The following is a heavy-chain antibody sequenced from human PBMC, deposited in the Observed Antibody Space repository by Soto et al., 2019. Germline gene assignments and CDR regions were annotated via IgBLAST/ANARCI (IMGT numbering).Heavy chain of an antibody. Sequence: GASVKVSCKVSGYTLTELSMHWVRQAPGKGLEWMGGFDPEDGETIYAQKFQGRVTMTEDTSTDTAYMELSSLRSEDTAVYYCATDSTPSRVRVVVTAIRPDAFDIWGQGTMVTVSS. J-gene: IGHJ3*02. CDR2: FDPEDGET. CDR3: ATDSTPSRVRVVVTAIRPDAFDI. CDR1: GYTLTELS. V-gene: IGHV1-24*01. D-gene: IGHD2-21*02.